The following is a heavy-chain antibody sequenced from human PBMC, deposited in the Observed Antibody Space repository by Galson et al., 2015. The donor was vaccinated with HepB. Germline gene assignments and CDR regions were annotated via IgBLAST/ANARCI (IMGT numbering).Heavy chain of an antibody. J-gene: IGHJ5*02. V-gene: IGHV3-33*01. D-gene: IGHD3-22*01. Sequence: SLRLSCAASGFTFSSYGMHWVRQAPGKGLEWVAVIWYDGSNKCYADSVKGRFTISRDNSKNSLYLQMNSLRDEDTAVYYCARDLAYYYDSSGYYPNWFDPWGQGTLVTVSS. CDR1: GFTFSSYG. CDR2: IWYDGSNK. CDR3: ARDLAYYYDSSGYYPNWFDP.